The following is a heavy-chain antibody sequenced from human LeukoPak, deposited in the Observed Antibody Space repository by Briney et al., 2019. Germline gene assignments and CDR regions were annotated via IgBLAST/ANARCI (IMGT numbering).Heavy chain of an antibody. J-gene: IGHJ4*02. Sequence: RGPLRLSCAASGFTLDKYWMTGVRQAPGKELEWVATIKTDGSQKYYVDSVKGRFSMSRDNANNSLYLQMNSLRADDTATYYCVRGLLEWLRLETYYFDYWGQGTLVTVSS. V-gene: IGHV3-7*01. CDR2: IKTDGSQK. CDR3: VRGLLEWLRLETYYFDY. CDR1: GFTLDKYW. D-gene: IGHD3-3*01.